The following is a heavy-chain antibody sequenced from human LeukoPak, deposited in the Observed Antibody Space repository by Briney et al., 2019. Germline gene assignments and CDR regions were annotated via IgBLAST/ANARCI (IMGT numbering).Heavy chain of an antibody. V-gene: IGHV3-20*04. D-gene: IGHD3-22*01. CDR2: INWNGGST. Sequence: GGSLRLSCAASGFTFDDYGMSWVRQAPGKGLEWVSGINWNGGSTGYADSVKGRFTISRDNAKNFLYLQMNSLRAEDTALYYCARGPTRYYYDSSGYYYSEYFQHWGQGTLVTVSS. CDR3: ARGPTRYYYDSSGYYYSEYFQH. CDR1: GFTFDDYG. J-gene: IGHJ1*01.